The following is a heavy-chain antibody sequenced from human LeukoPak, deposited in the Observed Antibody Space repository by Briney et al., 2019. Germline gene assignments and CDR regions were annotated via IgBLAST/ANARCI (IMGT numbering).Heavy chain of an antibody. D-gene: IGHD3-16*01. CDR2: IKEDGSEN. CDR1: GFTFSDYW. V-gene: IGHV3-7*04. J-gene: IGHJ4*02. CDR3: VRAYAGGIFDS. Sequence: PGGSLTLSCAASGFTFSDYWMSWVRQAPGKGLEWVANIKEDGSENYYVDSVRGRFTISRDNAKNSLYLQMNSLRAEDTAMYYCVRAYAGGIFDSWGQGTLVTVSS.